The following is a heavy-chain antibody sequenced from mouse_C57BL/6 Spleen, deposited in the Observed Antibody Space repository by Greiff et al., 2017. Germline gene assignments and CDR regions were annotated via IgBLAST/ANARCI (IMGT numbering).Heavy chain of an antibody. CDR3: ARRGSSYLYFDY. CDR1: GYTFTSYW. D-gene: IGHD1-1*01. Sequence: QVQLQQPGAELVRPGSSVKLSCKASGYTFTSYWMHWVKQRPIPGLEWIGNIDPSDSETHYNQKFKDKATLTVDKSSSTAYMQLSSLTSEDSAVYYCARRGSSYLYFDYWGQGTTLTVSS. CDR2: IDPSDSET. V-gene: IGHV1-52*01. J-gene: IGHJ2*01.